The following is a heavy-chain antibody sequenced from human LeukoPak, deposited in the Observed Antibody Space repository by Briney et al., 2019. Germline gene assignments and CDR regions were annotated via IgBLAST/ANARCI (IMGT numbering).Heavy chain of an antibody. CDR3: AKDVPTAMVYYYYGMDV. V-gene: IGHV3-23*01. CDR2: ISGSGGST. Sequence: GGSLRLSCAASGFTFSSYAMSWVRQAPGKGLEWVSAISGSGGSTYYADSVKGRFTISRDNSKNTLYLQMNSLRAEDTAVYYCAKDVPTAMVYYYYGMDVWGQGTTVTVSS. J-gene: IGHJ6*02. CDR1: GFTFSSYA. D-gene: IGHD5-18*01.